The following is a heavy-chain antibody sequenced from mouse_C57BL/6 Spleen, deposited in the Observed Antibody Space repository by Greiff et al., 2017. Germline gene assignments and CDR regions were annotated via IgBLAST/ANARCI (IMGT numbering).Heavy chain of an antibody. D-gene: IGHD1-3*01. CDR3: TSSEYKGYAMDY. Sequence: VQLQQSGAELVRPGASVTLSCKASGYTFTDYEMHWVKQTPVHGLEWIGAIDPETGGTAYNQKFKGKAILTADKSSSTAYMELRSLTSEDSAVYYCTSSEYKGYAMDYWGKGTSVTVAS. J-gene: IGHJ4*01. CDR1: GYTFTDYE. V-gene: IGHV1-15*01. CDR2: IDPETGGT.